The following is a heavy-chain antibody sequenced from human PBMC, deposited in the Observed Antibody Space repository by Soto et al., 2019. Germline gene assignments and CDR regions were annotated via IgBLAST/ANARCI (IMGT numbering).Heavy chain of an antibody. CDR1: RFTVSTNY. J-gene: IGHJ4*02. CDR3: VSRSDGFDY. V-gene: IGHV3-53*01. CDR2: MCSGGDT. Sequence: EVQLVESGGGLIQPGGSLRLYYAASRFTVSTNYMSWVRQAPGKGLEWVSVMCSGGDTYYADSVKGRFTISRDNFKNTVYLQMNSLRAVDTAVYYCVSRSDGFDYWGQGTLVTVSS.